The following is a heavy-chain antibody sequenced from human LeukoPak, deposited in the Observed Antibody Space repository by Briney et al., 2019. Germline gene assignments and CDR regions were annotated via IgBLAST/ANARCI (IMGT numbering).Heavy chain of an antibody. V-gene: IGHV3-48*03. Sequence: GGSLSLSCAASGFTFSSYEMNWVRQAPGKGLEWVSCIGSSGSSIYYADSVKGRFTISRDNAKNSVYLQINSLRAEDTAVYYCARGGLGSGTKDYYGMDVWGQGTTVTVSS. CDR2: IGSSGSSI. D-gene: IGHD3-10*01. J-gene: IGHJ6*02. CDR1: GFTFSSYE. CDR3: ARGGLGSGTKDYYGMDV.